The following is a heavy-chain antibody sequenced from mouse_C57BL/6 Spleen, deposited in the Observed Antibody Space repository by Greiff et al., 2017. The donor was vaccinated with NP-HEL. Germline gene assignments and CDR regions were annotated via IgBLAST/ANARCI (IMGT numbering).Heavy chain of an antibody. CDR1: GYTFTSYG. CDR3: ARDSSGYGAMDY. J-gene: IGHJ4*01. V-gene: IGHV1-81*01. Sequence: VQLQESGAELARPGASVKLSCKASGYTFTSYGISWVKQRTGQGLEWIGEIYPRSGNTYYNEKFKGKATLTADKSSSTAYMELRSLTSEDSAVYFCARDSSGYGAMDYWGQGTSVTVSS. CDR2: IYPRSGNT. D-gene: IGHD3-2*02.